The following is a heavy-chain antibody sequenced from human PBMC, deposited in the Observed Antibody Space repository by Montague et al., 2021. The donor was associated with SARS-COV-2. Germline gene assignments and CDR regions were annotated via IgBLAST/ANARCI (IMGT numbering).Heavy chain of an antibody. CDR2: IYASGGT. J-gene: IGHJ4*02. CDR3: GRGVVAATPVVDY. Sequence: SETLSLTCTVSGDSISSFYRNWIRQPAGTGLEWIGLIYASGGTNYNPSLKSRVPMSVDTSKNQFSLTLNSVTAADTAVYYCGRGVVAATPVVDYWGRGTLVTVSS. D-gene: IGHD2-15*01. V-gene: IGHV4-4*07. CDR1: GDSISSFY.